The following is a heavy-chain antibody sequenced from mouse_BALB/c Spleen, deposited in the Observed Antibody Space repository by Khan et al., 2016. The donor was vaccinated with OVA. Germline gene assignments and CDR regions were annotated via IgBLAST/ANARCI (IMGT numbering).Heavy chain of an antibody. J-gene: IGHJ4*01. V-gene: IGHV14-3*02. CDR1: GFNIKDTY. CDR3: ARRRGNYEAYAMDY. D-gene: IGHD2-1*01. CDR2: IDPANGNT. Sequence: VQLKQSGAELVKPGASVKLSCTASGFNIKDTYIHWVKQRPEQGLEWIGRIDPANGNTKYDPNFLGKATITADTSSNTAYLQLSSLTSEDTAVYYCARRRGNYEAYAMDYWGQGTSVTVSA.